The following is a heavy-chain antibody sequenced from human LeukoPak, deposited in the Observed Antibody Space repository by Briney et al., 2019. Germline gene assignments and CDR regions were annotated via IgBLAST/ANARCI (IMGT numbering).Heavy chain of an antibody. CDR1: GYSFSTYR. D-gene: IGHD6-13*01. CDR3: ASSIAAAGIGQNTFDI. J-gene: IGHJ3*02. CDR2: IDPSDFYT. Sequence: PGESLKISCKGSGYSFSTYRISWVRQMPGKGLEWMGKIDPSDFYTDYSPSFQGHVTISADTSISTAFLQWSSLKTSDTAIYYCASSIAAAGIGQNTFDIWGQGTMVTASS. V-gene: IGHV5-10-1*01.